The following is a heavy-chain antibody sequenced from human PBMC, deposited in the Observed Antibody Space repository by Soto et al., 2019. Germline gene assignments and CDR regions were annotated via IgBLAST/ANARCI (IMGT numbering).Heavy chain of an antibody. J-gene: IGHJ4*02. V-gene: IGHV4-59*01. CDR2: IYYSGST. CDR1: GGSISSYY. Sequence: QVQLQESGPGLVKPSETLSLTCTVSGGSISSYYWSWIRQPPGKGLEWIGYIYYSGSTNYNPSLKSRVTISVDTSKNQFSLKLSSVTAADTAVYYCARVGGSYLLDYWGQGTLVTVS. CDR3: ARVGGSYLLDY. D-gene: IGHD1-26*01.